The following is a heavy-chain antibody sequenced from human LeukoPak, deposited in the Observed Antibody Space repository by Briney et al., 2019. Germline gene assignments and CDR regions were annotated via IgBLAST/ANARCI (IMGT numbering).Heavy chain of an antibody. V-gene: IGHV3-30*03. J-gene: IGHJ4*02. Sequence: QPGRSLRLSCAVSGFTFSSYGMHWVRQAPGKGLEWVAVISYDGSNKYYADSVKGRFTISRDNSKNTLYLQMNSLRAEDTAVYYCARDPRRAAYDSSGYYSFDYWGQGTLVTVSS. D-gene: IGHD3-22*01. CDR1: GFTFSSYG. CDR2: ISYDGSNK. CDR3: ARDPRRAAYDSSGYYSFDY.